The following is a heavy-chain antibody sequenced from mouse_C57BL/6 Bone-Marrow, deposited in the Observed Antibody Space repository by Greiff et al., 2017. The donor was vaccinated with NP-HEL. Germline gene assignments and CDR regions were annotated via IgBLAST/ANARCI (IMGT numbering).Heavy chain of an antibody. CDR2: IDPENGDT. CDR1: GFNIKDDY. J-gene: IGHJ1*03. CDR3: TTLIYYGYDVPYWYFDV. V-gene: IGHV14-4*01. D-gene: IGHD2-2*01. Sequence: EVQLQESGAELVRPGASVKLSFTASGFNIKDDYMHWVKQRPEQGLEWIGWIDPENGDTEYASKFQGKATITADTSSSTAYLQLSSLTSEDTAVYYCTTLIYYGYDVPYWYFDVWGTGTTVTVSS.